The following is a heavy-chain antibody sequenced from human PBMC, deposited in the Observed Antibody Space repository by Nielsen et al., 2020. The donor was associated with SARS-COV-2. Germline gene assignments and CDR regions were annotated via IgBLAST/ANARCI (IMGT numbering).Heavy chain of an antibody. Sequence: GESLKISCAASGFTFSIYAMSWVRQTPGKGLEWVSAITGSGGRTDYADSVKGRFTISRDNSKNTLYLQMNSLRAEDTAVYYCAKGLAVAGPFDYWGQGTLVTVSS. V-gene: IGHV3-23*01. D-gene: IGHD6-19*01. J-gene: IGHJ4*02. CDR1: GFTFSIYA. CDR2: ITGSGGRT. CDR3: AKGLAVAGPFDY.